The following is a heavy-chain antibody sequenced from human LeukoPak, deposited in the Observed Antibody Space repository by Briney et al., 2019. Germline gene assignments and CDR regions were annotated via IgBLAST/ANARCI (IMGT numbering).Heavy chain of an antibody. Sequence: GGSLRLSCAASGFTFITYTMAWVRQAPGKGLEWVSVISGSGGSTYYADSVKGRFTISRDNSKNTLYLQMNSLRAEDTAVYYCAKVSSGYYYDYWGQGTLVTVSS. CDR3: AKVSSGYYYDY. V-gene: IGHV3-23*01. CDR2: ISGSGGST. D-gene: IGHD3-22*01. J-gene: IGHJ4*02. CDR1: GFTFITYT.